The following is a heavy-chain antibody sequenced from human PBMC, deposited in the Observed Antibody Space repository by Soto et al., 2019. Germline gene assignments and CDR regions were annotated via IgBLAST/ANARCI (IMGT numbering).Heavy chain of an antibody. D-gene: IGHD6-13*01. CDR1: GFTFSTYG. V-gene: IGHV3-33*01. CDR2: IFYDGNNK. J-gene: IGHJ4*02. CDR3: ARDLSSSWYFDS. Sequence: PGGSLRLSCAASGFTFSTYGMHWVRQAPGKGLEWVAVIFYDGNNKYYADSVKGRFTISRDNSKNTLFLQMNSLRAEDTAVYYCARDLSSSWYFDSWGQGTLVTVSS.